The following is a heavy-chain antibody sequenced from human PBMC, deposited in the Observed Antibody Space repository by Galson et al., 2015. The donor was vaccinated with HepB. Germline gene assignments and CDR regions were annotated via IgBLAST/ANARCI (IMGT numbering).Heavy chain of an antibody. V-gene: IGHV3-7*01. D-gene: IGHD3-9*01. CDR1: GFTFSSYW. Sequence: SLRLSCAASGFTFSSYWMSWVRQAPGKGLEWVANIKQDGSEKYYVDSVKGRFTISRDNAKNSLYLQMNSLRAEDTAVYYCASVKLYYDILTGTAGAYFDYWGQGTLVTVSS. CDR3: ASVKLYYDILTGTAGAYFDY. CDR2: IKQDGSEK. J-gene: IGHJ4*02.